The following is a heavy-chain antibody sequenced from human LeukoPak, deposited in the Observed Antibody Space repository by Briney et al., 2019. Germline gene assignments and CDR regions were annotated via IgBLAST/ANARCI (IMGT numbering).Heavy chain of an antibody. CDR1: GYTFTSYG. D-gene: IGHD3-10*01. CDR2: ISAYNGNT. J-gene: IGHJ4*02. V-gene: IGHV1-18*04. CDR3: ARALLWFGEYYFDY. Sequence: ASVKVSCKASGYTFTSYGISWVRQAPGQGLEWMGWISAYNGNTNYAQKLQGRITMTTDTSTSTAYMELRSLRSDDTAVYHCARALLWFGEYYFDYWGQGTLVTVSS.